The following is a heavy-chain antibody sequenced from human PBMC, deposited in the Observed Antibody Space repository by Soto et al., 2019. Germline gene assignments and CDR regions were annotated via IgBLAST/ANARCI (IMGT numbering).Heavy chain of an antibody. CDR1: GGSISSGGYY. V-gene: IGHV4-31*02. D-gene: IGHD6-6*01. Sequence: SETLSLTCTVSGGSISSGGYYWSWIRQHPGKGLEWIGYIYYSGSTYYNPSLKSRVTISVDTSKNQFSLKLSSVTAADTAVYYCARDPSSSSEYFQHWGQGTLVTVSS. CDR3: ARDPSSSSEYFQH. CDR2: IYYSGST. J-gene: IGHJ1*01.